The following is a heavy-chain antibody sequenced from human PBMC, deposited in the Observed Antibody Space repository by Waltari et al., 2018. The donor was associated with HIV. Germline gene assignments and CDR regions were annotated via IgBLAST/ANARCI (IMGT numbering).Heavy chain of an antibody. CDR2: ISYDGSNK. V-gene: IGHV3-30*18. D-gene: IGHD2-2*02. CDR3: AKDYCSSTSCYTFDY. J-gene: IGHJ4*02. CDR1: GFTFSSYG. Sequence: QVQLVESGGGVVQPGRSLRLSCAASGFTFSSYGMHWVRQAPGKVLEWVAVISYDGSNKYYADSVKGRFTISRDNSKNTLYLQMNSLRAEDTAVYYCAKDYCSSTSCYTFDYWGQGTLVTVSS.